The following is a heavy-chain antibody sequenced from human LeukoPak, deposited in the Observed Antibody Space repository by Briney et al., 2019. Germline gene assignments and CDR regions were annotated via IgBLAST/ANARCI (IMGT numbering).Heavy chain of an antibody. CDR3: ARDTTTQVY. CDR1: GGTFNSYA. CDR2: IIPIFGTT. J-gene: IGHJ4*02. D-gene: IGHD4-17*01. Sequence: SVKVSCKASGGTFNSYAISWVRQAPGQGLEWMGGIIPIFGTTNYARKFRGRVTLTADKSTRTAYMELSSLRSEDTAVYYCARDTTTQVYWGQGTLVTVSS. V-gene: IGHV1-69*06.